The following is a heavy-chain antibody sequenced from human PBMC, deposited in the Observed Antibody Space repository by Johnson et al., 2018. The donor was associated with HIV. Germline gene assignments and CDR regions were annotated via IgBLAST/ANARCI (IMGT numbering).Heavy chain of an antibody. CDR2: IYSGGST. Sequence: VQLVESGGGLVQPGGSLRLSCGASGFTVSSNYMTWVRQAPGKGLDWVSVIYSGGSTYYVDPVKGRFTISRDNSKNTLYLQMNSLRVEDTAVYYCARSIIAREAFDVWGQGTMVTVSS. V-gene: IGHV3-66*02. CDR3: ARSIIAREAFDV. J-gene: IGHJ3*01. CDR1: GFTVSSNY. D-gene: IGHD2-21*01.